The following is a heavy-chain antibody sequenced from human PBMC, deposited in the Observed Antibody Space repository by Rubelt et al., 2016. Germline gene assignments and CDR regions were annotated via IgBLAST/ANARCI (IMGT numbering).Heavy chain of an antibody. D-gene: IGHD6-6*01. V-gene: IGHV4-34*02. CDR3: AGEWLGSGSSYDH. J-gene: IGHJ5*02. CDR1: GGSFSGY. Sequence: QVQLQQWGAGLLKPSETLSLTCAVYGGSFSGYWTWIRQPPGKGLEWIGEINHSGSTSYNPSLQRRVTISVDTSKNQFSLKLNSGTAADTAIYFCAGEWLGSGSSYDHWGQGTLGTVSS. CDR2: INHSGST.